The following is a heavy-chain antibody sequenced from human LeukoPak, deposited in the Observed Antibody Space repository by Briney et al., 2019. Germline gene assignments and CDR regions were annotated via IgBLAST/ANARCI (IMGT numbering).Heavy chain of an antibody. CDR3: ARVLRKGASYFDY. CDR2: INHSGST. V-gene: IGHV4-34*01. D-gene: IGHD1-26*01. Sequence: SETLSLTCAVYGGSFSGYYWSWIRQPPGKGLEWIGEINHSGSTNYNPSLKGRVTISVDTSKNQFSLKLSSVTAADTAVYYCARVLRKGASYFDYWGQGTLVTVSS. CDR1: GGSFSGYY. J-gene: IGHJ4*02.